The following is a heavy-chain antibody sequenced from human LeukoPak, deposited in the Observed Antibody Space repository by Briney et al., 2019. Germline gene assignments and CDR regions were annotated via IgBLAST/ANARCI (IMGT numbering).Heavy chain of an antibody. J-gene: IGHJ4*02. CDR2: INPSGGST. CDR1: GYTFTSYY. V-gene: IGHV1-46*01. D-gene: IGHD3-16*02. CDR3: ASQLRLGELSLYYFDY. Sequence: GASVKVSCKASGYTFTSYYMHWVRQAPGQGLEWMGIINPSGGSTSYAQKFQGRVTMTRDTSTSTVYMELSSLRSEDTAVYYCASQLRLGELSLYYFDYWGQGTLVTVSS.